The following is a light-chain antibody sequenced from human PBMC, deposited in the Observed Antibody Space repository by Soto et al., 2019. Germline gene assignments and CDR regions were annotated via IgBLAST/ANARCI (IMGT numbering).Light chain of an antibody. Sequence: DIQMTQSPSTLSASVGDRVTITCRASQSISSWLAWYQQKPGKAPKLLIYKACSLESGVPSRFSGSGSGTEFTLTISSLQPDDFATYYCQQYNSYSETFGQGNKVEIK. CDR1: QSISSW. V-gene: IGKV1-5*03. J-gene: IGKJ1*01. CDR3: QQYNSYSET. CDR2: KAC.